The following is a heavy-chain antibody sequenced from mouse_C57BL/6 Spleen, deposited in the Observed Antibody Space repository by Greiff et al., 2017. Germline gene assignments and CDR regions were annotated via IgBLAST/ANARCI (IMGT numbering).Heavy chain of an antibody. CDR2: IDPSDSYT. J-gene: IGHJ2*01. Sequence: QVQLKQPGAELVRPGTSVKLSCKASGYTFTSYWMHWVKQRPGQGLEWIGVIDPSDSYTNYNQKFKGKATLTVDTSSSTAYMQLSSLTSEDSAVYYCARNPDSSGYVWYFDYWGQGTTLTVSS. CDR1: GYTFTSYW. V-gene: IGHV1-59*01. CDR3: ARNPDSSGYVWYFDY. D-gene: IGHD3-2*02.